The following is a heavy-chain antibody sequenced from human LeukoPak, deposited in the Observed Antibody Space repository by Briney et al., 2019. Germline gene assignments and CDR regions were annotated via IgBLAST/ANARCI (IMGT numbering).Heavy chain of an antibody. D-gene: IGHD4-17*01. V-gene: IGHV4-38-2*02. CDR3: ARGRMVTTFFYYYYMDV. Sequence: SETLSLTCTVSGYSISSGYYWGWIRQPPGKGLEWIGSIYHSGSTNYNPSLKSRVTISVDTSKNQFSLKLSSVTAADTAVYYCARGRMVTTFFYYYYMDVWGKGTTVTVSS. J-gene: IGHJ6*03. CDR1: GYSISSGYY. CDR2: IYHSGST.